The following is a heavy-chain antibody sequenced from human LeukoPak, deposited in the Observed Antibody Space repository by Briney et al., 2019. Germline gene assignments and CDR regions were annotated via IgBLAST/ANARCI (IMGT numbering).Heavy chain of an antibody. J-gene: IGHJ4*02. CDR3: ARDARYCSGGSCYSNRLGY. V-gene: IGHV4-59*01. CDR2: IYYSGIT. Sequence: SETLSLTCTVSGDSISSYYWSWIRQPPGKGLEWLGYIYYSGITNYNPSFKSRVIISLDTSKNQFSLKLRSVTAADTAVYYCARDARYCSGGSCYSNRLGYWGQGTLVTVSS. D-gene: IGHD2-15*01. CDR1: GDSISSYY.